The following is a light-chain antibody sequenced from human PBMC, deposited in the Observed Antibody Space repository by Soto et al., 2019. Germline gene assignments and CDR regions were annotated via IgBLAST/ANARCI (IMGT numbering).Light chain of an antibody. CDR3: QQLNSFPIP. V-gene: IGKV1-9*01. J-gene: IGKJ3*01. Sequence: IQLTQSPSSLSASVGDRVTITCRASQGISSFLAWYQQKPGKAPKLLIYGASTLQSGVPSRFSGSGSGTDFTLTLGSLQPEDLATYYCQQLNSFPIPFGPGTKVDIK. CDR1: QGISSF. CDR2: GAS.